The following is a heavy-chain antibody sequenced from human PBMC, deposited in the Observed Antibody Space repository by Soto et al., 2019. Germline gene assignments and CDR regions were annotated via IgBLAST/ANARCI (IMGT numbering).Heavy chain of an antibody. CDR2: ISSSGRTT. CDR1: GFTFSTYS. J-gene: IGHJ4*02. Sequence: GGALRVSCAASGFTFSTYSMNWVRQAPGKGLEWVSFISSSGRTTYYADSVQGRFTISRDNAKTSLYLQMNSLRDEDTAVYYCVTSLEYWGQGALVTVSS. V-gene: IGHV3-48*02. CDR3: VTSLEY.